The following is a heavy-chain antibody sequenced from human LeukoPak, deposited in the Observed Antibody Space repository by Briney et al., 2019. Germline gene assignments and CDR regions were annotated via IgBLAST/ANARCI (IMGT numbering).Heavy chain of an antibody. CDR2: LYTSGST. CDR1: GGSISDYY. V-gene: IGHV4-4*07. CDR3: ARTPGPVGTWFDS. J-gene: IGHJ5*01. Sequence: SETLSLTCTVSGGSISDYYWSWIRQPAGKGLEWIGRLYTSGSTNYNPSLKSRVTMSEDTSKNQFSLKLSSVTAADTAVYYCARTPGPVGTWFDSWGQGTLVTVSS. D-gene: IGHD1-26*01.